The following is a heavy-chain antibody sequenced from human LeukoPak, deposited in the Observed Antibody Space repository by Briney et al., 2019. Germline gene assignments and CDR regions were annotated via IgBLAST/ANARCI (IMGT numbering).Heavy chain of an antibody. V-gene: IGHV3-21*01. J-gene: IGHJ4*02. CDR2: IGISSSYI. D-gene: IGHD5-18*01. CDR3: AASAKHTAMVDY. CDR1: GFTFSSYS. Sequence: GGSLRLSCAASGFTFSSYSMNWVRQAPGKGLKCVSSIGISSSYIYYADSVKGRFTISRDNAKNSLHLQMNSLGAEDTAVYYCAASAKHTAMVDYWGQGTLVTVSS.